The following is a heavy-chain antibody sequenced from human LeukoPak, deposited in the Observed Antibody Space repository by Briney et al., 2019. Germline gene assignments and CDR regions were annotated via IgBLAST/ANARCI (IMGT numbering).Heavy chain of an antibody. D-gene: IGHD3-3*01. CDR1: GFTFSSYG. J-gene: IGHJ4*02. Sequence: GGSLRLSCVASGFTFSSYGMHWVRQAPGKGLEWVANIKLDGSEKNYVDSVKGRFTISRDNTKNSLYLQMNSLRVEDTAVFYCARDQYDTWSRRGNFDSWGQGTLVTVSS. CDR2: IKLDGSEK. V-gene: IGHV3-7*03. CDR3: ARDQYDTWSRRGNFDS.